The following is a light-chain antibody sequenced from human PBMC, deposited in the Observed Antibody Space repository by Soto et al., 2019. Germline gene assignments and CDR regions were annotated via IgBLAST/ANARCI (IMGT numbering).Light chain of an antibody. V-gene: IGKV3-20*01. J-gene: IGKJ4*01. CDR1: QSVSSNY. CDR3: QKYGSSPLT. CDR2: GAS. Sequence: EIVLTQSPGTLSLSPGERVTLSCRASQSVSSNYLAWYQQKPGQARRLLIFGASRRATAIPDRFTGSGSGTDFTLTISRMEPEDFAVYHCQKYGSSPLTFGGGTRVEIK.